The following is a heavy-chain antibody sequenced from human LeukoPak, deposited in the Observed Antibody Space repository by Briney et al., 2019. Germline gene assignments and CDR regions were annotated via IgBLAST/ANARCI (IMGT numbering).Heavy chain of an antibody. D-gene: IGHD2-8*01. J-gene: IGHJ4*02. Sequence: GGSLRLSCEASEFTFSMYWMSWVRQAPGKGLEWVANIKQDGSEKYYVDSVKGRFTISRDNAKNSLYLQMNSLRAEDTAVYYCARDLIVPLSGDGLDYWGQGTLVTVSS. CDR1: EFTFSMYW. V-gene: IGHV3-7*01. CDR3: ARDLIVPLSGDGLDY. CDR2: IKQDGSEK.